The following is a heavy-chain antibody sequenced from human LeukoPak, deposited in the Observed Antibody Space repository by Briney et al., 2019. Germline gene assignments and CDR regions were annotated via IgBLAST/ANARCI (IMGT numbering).Heavy chain of an antibody. V-gene: IGHV6-1*01. CDR2: TYYRSKWYN. CDR1: GDSVSSNSGA. CDR3: ARWEHVDRYFDP. J-gene: IGHJ5*02. Sequence: SQTLSLTCAISGDSVSSNSGAWSWIRQSPSRGLEWLGRTYYRSKWYNDYAVSMKSRITINPDTSKNQFSLQLNSVTPEDTAVYYCARWEHVDRYFDPWGQGTLVTVSS. D-gene: IGHD1-26*01.